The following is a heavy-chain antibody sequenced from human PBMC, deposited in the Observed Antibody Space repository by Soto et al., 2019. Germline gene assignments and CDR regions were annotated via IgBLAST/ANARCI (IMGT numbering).Heavy chain of an antibody. CDR1: GGSFSGYY. V-gene: IGHV4-34*01. J-gene: IGHJ5*02. CDR2: INHSGST. CDR3: ARGDYCSSTSCYEVWWFDP. Sequence: SETLSLTCAVYGGSFSGYYWSWIRQPPGKGLEWIGEINHSGSTNYNPSLKSRVTISVDTSKNQFSLKLSSVTAADTAVYYCARGDYCSSTSCYEVWWFDPWGQGTLVTVSS. D-gene: IGHD2-2*01.